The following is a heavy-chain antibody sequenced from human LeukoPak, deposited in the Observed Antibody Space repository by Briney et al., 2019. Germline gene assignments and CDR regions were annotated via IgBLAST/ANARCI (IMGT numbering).Heavy chain of an antibody. CDR3: AKDRDGSNYPGLDY. V-gene: IGHV3-30*02. Sequence: GGSLRLSCAASGFTFSSYGMHWVRQAPGKGLEWVAFIRYDGSNKYYADSVKGRFTISRDNSKNTLYLQMNSLRAEDTGVYYCAKDRDGSNYPGLDYWGQGTLVTVSS. CDR2: IRYDGSNK. D-gene: IGHD5-24*01. CDR1: GFTFSSYG. J-gene: IGHJ4*02.